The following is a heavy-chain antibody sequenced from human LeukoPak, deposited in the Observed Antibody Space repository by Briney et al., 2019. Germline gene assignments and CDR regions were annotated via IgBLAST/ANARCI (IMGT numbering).Heavy chain of an antibody. Sequence: GLXXXGXIIPILGIANYAQKFQGRVTITADKSTSTAYMELSSLRSEDTAVYYCAIGRCSGGSCYSRHWFDPWGQGTLVTVSS. CDR2: IIPILGIA. V-gene: IGHV1-69*10. CDR3: AIGRCSGGSCYSRHWFDP. D-gene: IGHD2-15*01. J-gene: IGHJ5*02.